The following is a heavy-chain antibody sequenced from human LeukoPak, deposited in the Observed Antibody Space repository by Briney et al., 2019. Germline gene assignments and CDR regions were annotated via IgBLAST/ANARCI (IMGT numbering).Heavy chain of an antibody. D-gene: IGHD1-26*01. CDR1: GGTFSSYA. J-gene: IGHJ5*02. Sequence: ASVKVSCKASGGTFSSYAISWVRQAPGQGLEWMGRIIPILGIANYAQKFQGRVTITADKSTSTAYMELSSLRSEDTAVYYCARDPPTKGIVGGIYRVSAWGQGTLVTVSS. CDR3: ARDPPTKGIVGGIYRVSA. CDR2: IIPILGIA. V-gene: IGHV1-69*04.